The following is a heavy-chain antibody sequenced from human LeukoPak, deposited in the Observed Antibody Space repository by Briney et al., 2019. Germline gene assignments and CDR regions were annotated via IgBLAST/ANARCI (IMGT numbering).Heavy chain of an antibody. Sequence: ASVKVSCKASGGTFSSYAISWVRQAPGQGLEWMGWISVDNGETNYAQKFQGRVTLTTDISTSTAYMELRSLRSDDTALYYCARVDCSGDSCYSAGYWGQGTLVTVSS. V-gene: IGHV1-18*01. CDR3: ARVDCSGDSCYSAGY. J-gene: IGHJ4*02. CDR2: ISVDNGET. D-gene: IGHD2-15*01. CDR1: GGTFSSYA.